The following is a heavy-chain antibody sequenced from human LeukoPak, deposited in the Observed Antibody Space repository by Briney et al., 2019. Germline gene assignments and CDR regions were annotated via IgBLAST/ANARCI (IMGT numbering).Heavy chain of an antibody. CDR3: ARKTTGTMSPYFDY. Sequence: PSETLSLTCTVSGVSISGSYWSWIRQLPGKELEWIGYIYYSGTTNYNLSLKSRVTISVDTSRNQFSLKLSSVTAADTAVYYCARKTTGTMSPYFDYWGQGTLVTVSS. D-gene: IGHD1-1*01. J-gene: IGHJ4*02. V-gene: IGHV4-59*01. CDR1: GVSISGSY. CDR2: IYYSGTT.